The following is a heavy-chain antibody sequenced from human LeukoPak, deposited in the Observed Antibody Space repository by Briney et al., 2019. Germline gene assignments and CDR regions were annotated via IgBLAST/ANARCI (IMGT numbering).Heavy chain of an antibody. CDR1: GFTFRNYA. V-gene: IGHV3-23*01. D-gene: IGHD4-17*01. CDR3: AKEASDYGDYRHDY. CDR2: ISGSGGST. J-gene: IGHJ4*02. Sequence: PGGSLRLPCAASGFTFRNYALSWVRQAPGKGLEWVSGISGSGGSTYYADSVKGRFTISRDNSKNTLYLQMHSLRAEDTAVYYCAKEASDYGDYRHDYWGQGTLVTVSS.